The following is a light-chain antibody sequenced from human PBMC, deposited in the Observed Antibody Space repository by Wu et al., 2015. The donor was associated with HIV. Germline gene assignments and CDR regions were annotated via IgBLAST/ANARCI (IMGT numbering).Light chain of an antibody. Sequence: IVMTQSPATLSVSPGERATLSCRASQSLSSNAAWYQHKPGQAPRLLIYGASTRATGIPARFSGSVSGTEFTLTISSLQSEDFAVYYCHQYNDWPRTFGQGTRVE. V-gene: IGKV3-15*01. CDR1: QSLSSN. CDR2: GAS. CDR3: HQYNDWPRT. J-gene: IGKJ1*01.